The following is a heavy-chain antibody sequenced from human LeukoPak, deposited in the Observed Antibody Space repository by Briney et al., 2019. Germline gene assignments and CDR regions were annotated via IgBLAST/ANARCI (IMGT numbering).Heavy chain of an antibody. CDR2: IRYGASNT. V-gene: IGHV3-30*02. Sequence: VGSLRLSCAASVFTFFSYGMHWVRQAPGKGLGGGAGIRYGASNTYHAASVKGPFTISRDNSKNTLYLQMNSLRAEDRAVYYCAKGLYSSSTSYFDSWGQGNLVTVSS. CDR1: VFTFFSYG. D-gene: IGHD6-13*01. CDR3: AKGLYSSSTSYFDS. J-gene: IGHJ4*02.